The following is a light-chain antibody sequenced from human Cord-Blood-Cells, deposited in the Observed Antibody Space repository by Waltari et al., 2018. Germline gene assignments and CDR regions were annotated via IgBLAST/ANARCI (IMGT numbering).Light chain of an antibody. CDR3: SSYTSSSTLDV. Sequence: QSALTQPASVSGSPGQSITISCTGTSSDVGGYNYVSWYQQHPGKAPKLMIYDVSTRPSGVSNRFAGSKAGNTASLTISGLHAEDEADYYCSSYTSSSTLDVFGTGTKVTVL. CDR1: SSDVGGYNY. V-gene: IGLV2-14*01. CDR2: DVS. J-gene: IGLJ1*01.